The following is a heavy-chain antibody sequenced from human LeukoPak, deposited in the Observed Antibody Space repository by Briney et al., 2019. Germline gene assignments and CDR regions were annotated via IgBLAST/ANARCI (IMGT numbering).Heavy chain of an antibody. CDR1: GFPFSSYA. D-gene: IGHD3-22*01. V-gene: IGHV3-21*01. J-gene: IGHJ1*01. CDR2: ISSSSSYI. Sequence: GGSLRLSCAASGFPFSSYAMNWVRQAPGKGLEWVSSISSSSSYIYYADSVKGRFTISRDNAKNSLYLQMNSLRAEDTAVYYCARGFDSSGYPPGCFQHWGQGTLVTVSS. CDR3: ARGFDSSGYPPGCFQH.